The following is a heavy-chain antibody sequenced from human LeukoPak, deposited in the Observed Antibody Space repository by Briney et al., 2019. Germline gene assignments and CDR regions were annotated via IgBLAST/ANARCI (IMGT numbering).Heavy chain of an antibody. CDR1: GFTFSDYY. V-gene: IGHV3-11*04. J-gene: IGHJ6*03. D-gene: IGHD6-25*01. CDR3: ARFAAGGSYYYYMDV. Sequence: GGSLRLSCAASGFTFSDYYMSWIRQAPGKGLEWVSYISSSGSTIYYADSVKGRFTISRDNAKNSLYLQMNSLRADDTAVYYCARFAAGGSYYYYMDVWGTGTTVTVSS. CDR2: ISSSGSTI.